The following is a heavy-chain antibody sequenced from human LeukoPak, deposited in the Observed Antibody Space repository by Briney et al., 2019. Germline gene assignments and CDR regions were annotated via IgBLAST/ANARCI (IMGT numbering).Heavy chain of an antibody. J-gene: IGHJ4*01. CDR2: IIGSAANT. CDR3: AKYTSGTSYRGLDQ. V-gene: IGHV3-23*01. Sequence: GESLRLSCGASGLTVSSYAMSWARQAPGKGLEWDSTIIGSAANTYYADSVKGRFTISRDDSKNTVYLQMNSLRAEDTAVYSCAKYTSGTSYRGLDQWGHGTLVTVSS. CDR1: GLTVSSYA. D-gene: IGHD3-10*01.